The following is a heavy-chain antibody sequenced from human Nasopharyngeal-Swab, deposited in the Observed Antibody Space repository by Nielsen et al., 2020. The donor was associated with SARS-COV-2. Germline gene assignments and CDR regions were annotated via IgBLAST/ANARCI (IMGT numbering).Heavy chain of an antibody. D-gene: IGHD4-17*01. V-gene: IGHV3-9*01. Sequence: SLKISCAASGFTFEDYAMHWVRQAPGKGLEWVSGISWNSGDLGYADSVKGRFTISRDNAKNSLYLQMNSLRTEDTAFYYCAKDGDHGDFTVGIDSWGQGTLVTVSS. CDR1: GFTFEDYA. CDR3: AKDGDHGDFTVGIDS. J-gene: IGHJ4*02. CDR2: ISWNSGDL.